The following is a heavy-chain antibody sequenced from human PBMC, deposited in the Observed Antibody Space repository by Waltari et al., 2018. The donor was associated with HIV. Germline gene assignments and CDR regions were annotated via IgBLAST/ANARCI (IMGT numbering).Heavy chain of an antibody. Sequence: VQMLESGGDLVQPGGSLRLSCAVSGLNFPTSGLAWVRQAPGKGLEWMSAITSSGGRTYYAESVKGRFIISRDNSKKTVTLQLKNLRLGDTAMYYCATCNIGSGWYLKSPIRIWGQGTLVTVS. J-gene: IGHJ4*02. CDR3: ATCNIGSGWYLKSPIRI. V-gene: IGHV3-23*01. CDR1: GLNFPTSG. CDR2: ITSSGGRT. D-gene: IGHD6-19*01.